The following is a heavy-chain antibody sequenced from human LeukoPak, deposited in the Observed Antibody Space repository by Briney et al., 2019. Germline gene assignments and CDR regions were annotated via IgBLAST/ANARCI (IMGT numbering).Heavy chain of an antibody. CDR1: GYTFTSYG. CDR3: ARVGHRYYDLWSGYRQYYFDY. Sequence: GASVKVSCKASGYTFTSYGISWVRQAPGQGLEWMGWISAYNGNTNYAQKLQGRVTMTTDTSTSTAYMELRSLRSDDTAVYYCARVGHRYYDLWSGYRQYYFDYWGQGTLVTVSS. J-gene: IGHJ4*02. D-gene: IGHD3-3*01. CDR2: ISAYNGNT. V-gene: IGHV1-18*01.